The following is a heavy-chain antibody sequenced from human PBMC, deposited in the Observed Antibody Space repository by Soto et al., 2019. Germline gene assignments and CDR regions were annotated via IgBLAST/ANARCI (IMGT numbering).Heavy chain of an antibody. CDR2: ISGSGGST. CDR1: GFTFSSYA. V-gene: IGHV3-23*01. CDR3: AKDIPYSSSWYLPGGPQFDY. Sequence: GGSLRLSCAASGFTFSSYAMSWVRQAPGKGLEWVSAISGSGGSTYYADSVKGRFTISRDNSKNTLYLQMNSLRAEDTAVYYCAKDIPYSSSWYLPGGPQFDYWGQGTLVTVSS. D-gene: IGHD6-13*01. J-gene: IGHJ4*02.